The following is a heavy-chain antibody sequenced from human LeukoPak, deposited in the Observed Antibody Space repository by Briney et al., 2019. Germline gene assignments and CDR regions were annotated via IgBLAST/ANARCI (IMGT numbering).Heavy chain of an antibody. J-gene: IGHJ4*02. D-gene: IGHD5-18*01. V-gene: IGHV3-23*01. Sequence: PGGSLRLSCAASGFTFSSYAMSWVRQAPGKGLEWVSAISVSGGSTYYADSVKGRFTISRDNSKNTLYLQMNSLRAEDTAVYYCAKRKGDTAMVHIDYWGQGTLVTVSS. CDR1: GFTFSSYA. CDR3: AKRKGDTAMVHIDY. CDR2: ISVSGGST.